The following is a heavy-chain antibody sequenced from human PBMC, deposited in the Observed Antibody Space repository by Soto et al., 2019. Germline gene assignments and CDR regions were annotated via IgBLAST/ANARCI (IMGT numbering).Heavy chain of an antibody. J-gene: IGHJ3*02. D-gene: IGHD6-19*01. V-gene: IGHV3-30-3*01. CDR3: ARGKNGGWSDPDAFDI. Sequence: QVQLVESGGGVVQPGRSLRLSCAASGFTFSSYAMHWVRQAPGKGLEWVAVISYDGSNKYYADSVKGRFTISRDNSKNTLYLQMNSLRAEHTAVYYCARGKNGGWSDPDAFDIWGQGTMVTVSS. CDR1: GFTFSSYA. CDR2: ISYDGSNK.